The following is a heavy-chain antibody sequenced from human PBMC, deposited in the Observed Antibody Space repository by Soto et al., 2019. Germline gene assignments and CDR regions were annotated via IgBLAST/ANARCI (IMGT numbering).Heavy chain of an antibody. V-gene: IGHV1-18*01. J-gene: IGHJ4*02. CDR3: ARDREGGKVGATFVDY. CDR2: ISAYNGNT. D-gene: IGHD1-26*01. CDR1: GYTFTSYG. Sequence: QVQLVQSGAEVKKPGASVKVSCKASGYTFTSYGISWVRQAPGQGLEWMGWISAYNGNTNYAQKLQGRVTMTTDTSTSTAYMELRSLRSDDTAVYCCARDREGGKVGATFVDYWGQGTLVTVSS.